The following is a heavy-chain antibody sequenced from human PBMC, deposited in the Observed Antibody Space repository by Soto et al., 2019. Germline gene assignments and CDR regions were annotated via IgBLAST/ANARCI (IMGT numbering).Heavy chain of an antibody. CDR1: GFTFSSYA. Sequence: GGSLRLSCAASGFTFSSYAMHWVRQAPGKGLEWVAVISYDGSNKYYADSVKGRFTISRDNSKNTLYLQINSLRAEDTAVYYCALTSNCSGGSCYFSYYYYYGMDVSGQGTTVTVSS. J-gene: IGHJ6*02. CDR2: ISYDGSNK. CDR3: ALTSNCSGGSCYFSYYYYYGMDV. D-gene: IGHD2-15*01. V-gene: IGHV3-30-3*01.